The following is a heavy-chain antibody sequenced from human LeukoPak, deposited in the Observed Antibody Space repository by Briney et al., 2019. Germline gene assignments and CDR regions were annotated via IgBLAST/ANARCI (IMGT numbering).Heavy chain of an antibody. V-gene: IGHV1-46*01. CDR1: GYTFTSYY. D-gene: IGHD6-19*01. CDR2: INPSGGST. Sequence: ASVKVSCKASGYTFTSYYMHWARQAPGQGLEWMGIINPSGGSTSYAQKFQGRVTMTRDTSTSTVYMELSSLRSEDTAVYYCARDQAVAGLIDYWGQGTLVTVSS. CDR3: ARDQAVAGLIDY. J-gene: IGHJ4*02.